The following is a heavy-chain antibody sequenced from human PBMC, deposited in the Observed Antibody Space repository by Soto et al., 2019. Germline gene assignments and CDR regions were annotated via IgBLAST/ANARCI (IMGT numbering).Heavy chain of an antibody. V-gene: IGHV1-18*01. CDR3: ARDVGAYYYDSSGYYPDAFDI. Sequence: ASMKVSCKASGYTFTSYGISWVRQAPGQGLEWMGWISAYNGNTNYAQKLQGRVTMTTDTSTSTAYMELRSLRSDDTAVYYCARDVGAYYYDSSGYYPDAFDIWGQGTMVTVSS. J-gene: IGHJ3*02. D-gene: IGHD3-22*01. CDR1: GYTFTSYG. CDR2: ISAYNGNT.